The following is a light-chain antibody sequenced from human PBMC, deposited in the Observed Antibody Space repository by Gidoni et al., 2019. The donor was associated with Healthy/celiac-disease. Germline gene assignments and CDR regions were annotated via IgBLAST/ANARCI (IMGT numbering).Light chain of an antibody. Sequence: QSALTQHSSVSGSPGQSITIPCTGTSSDVGGYNYVSWYQQHPGKAPKLMIYDVSNRPSGVSNRFSGSKSSNTASLTISGHQAEDEADYYCSSYTSSSLWVFGGGTKLTVL. CDR1: SSDVGGYNY. CDR2: DVS. CDR3: SSYTSSSLWV. V-gene: IGLV2-14*03. J-gene: IGLJ3*02.